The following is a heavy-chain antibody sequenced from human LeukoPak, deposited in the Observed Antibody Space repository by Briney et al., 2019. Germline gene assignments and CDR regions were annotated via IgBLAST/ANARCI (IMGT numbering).Heavy chain of an antibody. Sequence: PGGSLRLSCAASGFTFSRYGMHWVRQAPGKGLEWVAVISYDGSNKYYADSVKGRFTISRDDSNNTLYLQMNSLRAEDAAVYYCAKFASLGPSIADIVATIYYYYGMDVWGQGTTVTVSS. J-gene: IGHJ6*02. CDR3: AKFASLGPSIADIVATIYYYYGMDV. D-gene: IGHD5-12*01. V-gene: IGHV3-30*18. CDR1: GFTFSRYG. CDR2: ISYDGSNK.